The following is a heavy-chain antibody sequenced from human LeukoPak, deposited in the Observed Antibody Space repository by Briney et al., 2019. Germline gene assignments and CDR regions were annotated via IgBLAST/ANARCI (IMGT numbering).Heavy chain of an antibody. CDR3: ARVNYGSATKEDY. J-gene: IGHJ4*02. Sequence: SQTLSLTCTVSGGSISSGGYYWSWIRQHPGKGLEWIGYIYYSGSTYYNPSLKSRVTISVDTSKNQFSLKLSSVTAADTAVYYCARVNYGSATKEDYWGQGTLVTVSS. CDR1: GGSISSGGYY. D-gene: IGHD3-10*01. CDR2: IYYSGST. V-gene: IGHV4-31*03.